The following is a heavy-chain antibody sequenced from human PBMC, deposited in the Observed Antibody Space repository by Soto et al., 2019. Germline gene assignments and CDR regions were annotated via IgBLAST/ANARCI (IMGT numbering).Heavy chain of an antibody. CDR3: ARDFDSKSSGSYYNTGY. V-gene: IGHV4-30-4*01. J-gene: IGHJ4*02. CDR2: IYYSGST. D-gene: IGHD3-10*01. Sequence: PSETLSLTCTVSGGSISSGDYYWSWIRQPPGKGLEWIGYIYYSGSTYYNPSLKSRVTISVDTSKNQFSLKLSSVTAADTAVYYCARDFDSKSSGSYYNTGYWGQGTLVTVSS. CDR1: GGSISSGDYY.